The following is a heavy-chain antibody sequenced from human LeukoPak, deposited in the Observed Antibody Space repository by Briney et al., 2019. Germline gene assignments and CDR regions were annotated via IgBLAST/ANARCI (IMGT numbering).Heavy chain of an antibody. CDR1: GGSISSGSYY. D-gene: IGHD5-18*01. Sequence: SETLSLTCTVSGGSISSGSYYWSWIRQPAGKGLEWIGYIYFSGSTNSNPSLKSRVTISVDTSKNQFSLQLSSATAAATAIYYCARAPPVDTALHVAFDIWGQGTMVTVSS. V-gene: IGHV4-61*10. CDR2: IYFSGST. J-gene: IGHJ3*02. CDR3: ARAPPVDTALHVAFDI.